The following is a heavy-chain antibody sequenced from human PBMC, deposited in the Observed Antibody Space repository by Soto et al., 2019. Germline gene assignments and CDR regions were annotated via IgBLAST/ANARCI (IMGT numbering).Heavy chain of an antibody. V-gene: IGHV4-34*01. J-gene: IGHJ4*02. Sequence: SETLSLTCAVYGGSFSGYYWSWIRQPPGKGLEWIGEINHSGSTNYNPSLKSRVTISVDTSKNQFSLKLSSVTAADTAVYYCARGVATIDGYFDYWGQGTLVTVSS. CDR3: ARGVATIDGYFDY. CDR2: INHSGST. CDR1: GGSFSGYY. D-gene: IGHD5-12*01.